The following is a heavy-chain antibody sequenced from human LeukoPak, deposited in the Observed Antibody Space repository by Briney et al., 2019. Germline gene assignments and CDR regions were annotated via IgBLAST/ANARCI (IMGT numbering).Heavy chain of an antibody. CDR1: GFTFRSYD. J-gene: IGHJ4*02. V-gene: IGHV3-23*01. D-gene: IGHD3-22*01. Sequence: PGGSLRLYCAASGFTFRSYDMSWVRQPPGKGLEWVSAISGSGGTTYYAESVKGRFTISRDNSKNTLSLQMNSLRAEDTAVYYCAKAGYDTSRSYFDYWGQGTLVTVSS. CDR2: ISGSGGTT. CDR3: AKAGYDTSRSYFDY.